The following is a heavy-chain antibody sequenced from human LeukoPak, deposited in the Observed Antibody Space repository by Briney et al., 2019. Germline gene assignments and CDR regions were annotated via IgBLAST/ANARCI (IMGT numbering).Heavy chain of an antibody. J-gene: IGHJ4*02. CDR3: AKAGAVVVVAAKYFDY. V-gene: IGHV3-74*01. D-gene: IGHD2-15*01. CDR1: GFTFSSYW. Sequence: GGSLRLSCAASGFTFSSYWMHWVRQVPGKGLVWVSRINNEGTSTGYADSVKGRFTISRDNAKNTLYLQMNSLRAEDTAVYYCAKAGAVVVVAAKYFDYWCQGTLVTVSS. CDR2: INNEGTST.